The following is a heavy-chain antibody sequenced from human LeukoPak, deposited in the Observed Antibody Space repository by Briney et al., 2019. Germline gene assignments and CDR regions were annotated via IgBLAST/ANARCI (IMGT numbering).Heavy chain of an antibody. Sequence: PGGSLRLSCAASGFTFSNAWMSWVRQAPGKGLEWVGRIKSKTDGGTTDYAAPVKGRFTISRDDSKNTLYLQMNSLKTEDTAVYYCTTEKERWLAYYFDYWGQGTLVTVSS. CDR2: IKSKTDGGTT. V-gene: IGHV3-15*01. J-gene: IGHJ4*02. D-gene: IGHD6-19*01. CDR1: GFTFSNAW. CDR3: TTEKERWLAYYFDY.